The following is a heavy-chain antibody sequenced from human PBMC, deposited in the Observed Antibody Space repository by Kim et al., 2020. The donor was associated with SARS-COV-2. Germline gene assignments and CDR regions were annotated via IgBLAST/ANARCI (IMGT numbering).Heavy chain of an antibody. V-gene: IGHV5-10-1*01. Sequence: GESLKISCKGSGYSFTSYWISWVRQMPGKGLEWMGRIDPSDSYTNYSPSFQGHVTISADKSISTAYLQWSSLKASDTAMYYCARFPITMIVRPRGENLNWFDPWGQGTLVTVSS. CDR3: ARFPITMIVRPRGENLNWFDP. D-gene: IGHD3-22*01. CDR1: GYSFTSYW. CDR2: IDPSDSYT. J-gene: IGHJ5*02.